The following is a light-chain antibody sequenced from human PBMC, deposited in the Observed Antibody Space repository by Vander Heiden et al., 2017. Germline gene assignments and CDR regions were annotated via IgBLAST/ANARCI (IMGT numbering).Light chain of an antibody. CDR1: SGINVGTYR. CDR3: MIWHSSAWV. V-gene: IGLV5-45*03. Sequence: QAVLTQPSSLSASPGASASPTCTLRSGINVGTYRIYWYQQKPGSPPQYLLRYKSDSDKHQGSGVPSRFSGSKDASANAGIFLISGLQTEDEADYYCMIWHSSAWVFGGGTKLTVL. CDR2: YKSDSDK. J-gene: IGLJ3*02.